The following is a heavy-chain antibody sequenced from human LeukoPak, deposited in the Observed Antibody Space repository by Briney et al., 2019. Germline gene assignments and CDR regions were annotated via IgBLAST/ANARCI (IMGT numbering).Heavy chain of an antibody. CDR2: IYPVGNT. Sequence: GGSLRLSCVASGLTFSNNYMAWVGRAPGKGLEWVSIIYPVGNTYYADSVKGRFTISRDNAKNSLYLQMNSLRAEDTAVYYCARDRGWYAFDYWGQGTLVTVSS. CDR3: ARDRGWYAFDY. V-gene: IGHV3-53*01. D-gene: IGHD6-19*01. J-gene: IGHJ4*02. CDR1: GLTFSNNY.